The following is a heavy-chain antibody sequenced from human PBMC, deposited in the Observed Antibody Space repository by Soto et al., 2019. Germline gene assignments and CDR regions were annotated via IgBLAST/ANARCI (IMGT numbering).Heavy chain of an antibody. D-gene: IGHD6-6*01. Sequence: ASVKVSCKASGGTFSSYAISWVRQAPGQGLEWMGGIIPIFGTANYAQKFQGRVTITADESTSTAYMELSSLRSEDTAVYYCARFGYSSSRDYVDYWGQGTLVTVSS. CDR2: IIPIFGTA. CDR3: ARFGYSSSRDYVDY. CDR1: GGTFSSYA. J-gene: IGHJ4*02. V-gene: IGHV1-69*13.